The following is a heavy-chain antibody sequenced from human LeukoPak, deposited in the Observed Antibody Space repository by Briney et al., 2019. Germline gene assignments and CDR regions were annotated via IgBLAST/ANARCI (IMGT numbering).Heavy chain of an antibody. CDR2: ISSSSSYI. CDR3: ARDYSSSSPRYFDY. J-gene: IGHJ4*02. V-gene: IGHV3-21*01. CDR1: GFTFSSYS. Sequence: GGALRLSCAASGFTFSSYSMNGVRQAPGKGLEWVASISSSSSYIYYADSGKGRFPISRDDAKTSLYLNMNSLRAEDTAVYYSARDYSSSSPRYFDYWGQGTLVTVSS. D-gene: IGHD6-6*01.